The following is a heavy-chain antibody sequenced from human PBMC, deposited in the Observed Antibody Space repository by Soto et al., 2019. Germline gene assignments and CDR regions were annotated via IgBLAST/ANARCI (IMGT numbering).Heavy chain of an antibody. CDR3: ARDAPAVVPAAISVPPHYYYYYMDV. V-gene: IGHV6-1*01. D-gene: IGHD2-2*01. J-gene: IGHJ6*03. CDR1: GDSVSSNSAA. Sequence: SQTLSLTCAISGDSVSSNSAAWNWIRQSPSRGLEWLGRTYYRSKWYNDYAVSVKSRITINPDTSKNQFSLQLNSVTPEDTAVYYCARDAPAVVPAAISVPPHYYYYYMDVWGKGTTVTVSS. CDR2: TYYRSKWYN.